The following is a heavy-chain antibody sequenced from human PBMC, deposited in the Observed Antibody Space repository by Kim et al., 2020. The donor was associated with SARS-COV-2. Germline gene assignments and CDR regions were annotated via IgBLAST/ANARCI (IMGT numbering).Heavy chain of an antibody. D-gene: IGHD3-10*01. Sequence: YAQNFQGRLTITRDTSATTAYMELSRLTSKDTAVYFCAREGSGSYNWLDPWGQGTLVTVSS. CDR3: AREGSGSYNWLDP. V-gene: IGHV1-3*01. J-gene: IGHJ5*02.